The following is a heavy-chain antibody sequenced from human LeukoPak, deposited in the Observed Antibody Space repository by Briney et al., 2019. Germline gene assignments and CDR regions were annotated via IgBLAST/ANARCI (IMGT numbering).Heavy chain of an antibody. CDR3: ARVPVAGTPYFDY. D-gene: IGHD6-19*01. V-gene: IGHV3-53*01. Sequence: GSLRLSCAASGFTVSSNYMSWVRQAPGKGLEWVSVIYSGGSTYYADSVKGRFTISRDNSKNTLYLQMNSLRAEDTAVYYCARVPVAGTPYFDYWGQGTLVTVSS. CDR2: IYSGGST. J-gene: IGHJ4*02. CDR1: GFTVSSNY.